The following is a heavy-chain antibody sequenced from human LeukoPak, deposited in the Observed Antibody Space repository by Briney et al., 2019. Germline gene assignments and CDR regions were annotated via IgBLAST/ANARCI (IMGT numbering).Heavy chain of an antibody. V-gene: IGHV4-59*01. Sequence: SETLSLTCTVSGGSISSYYWSWIRQPPGKGLEWIGYIYYSGSTNYNPSLKSRVTISVDTSKNQFSLKLSSVTAADTAVYYCARYYDTFWPNLYYYMDAWGKGTTVTVSS. D-gene: IGHD3-9*01. CDR3: ARYYDTFWPNLYYYMDA. J-gene: IGHJ6*03. CDR1: GGSISSYY. CDR2: IYYSGST.